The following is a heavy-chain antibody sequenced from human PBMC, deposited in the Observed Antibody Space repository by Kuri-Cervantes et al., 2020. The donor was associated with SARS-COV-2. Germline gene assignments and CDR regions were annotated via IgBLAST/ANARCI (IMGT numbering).Heavy chain of an antibody. J-gene: IGHJ4*02. CDR2: ISNRGNYI. CDR3: ATDTAMVDY. Sequence: GGSLRLSCAASGFTFSSYWMSWVRKAPGKGLEWVSFISNRGNYIYYADSMKGRFTISRDNARNSLSLEMNSLRAEDTAMYYCATDTAMVDYWGQGTLVTVSS. V-gene: IGHV3-21*01. D-gene: IGHD5-18*01. CDR1: GFTFSSYW.